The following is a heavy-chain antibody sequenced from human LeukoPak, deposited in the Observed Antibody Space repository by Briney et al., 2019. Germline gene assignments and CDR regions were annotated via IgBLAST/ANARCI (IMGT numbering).Heavy chain of an antibody. Sequence: GGSLRLSCAASGFTFSSYWMSWVRQAPGQGLEWVANINVDGTAEYYVDSVKGRFTISRDNAKNSLYLQMNSLRAEDTAVYYCARDPYRFAFDVWGQGTVVLVSS. D-gene: IGHD1-26*01. CDR2: INVDGTAE. V-gene: IGHV3-7*03. J-gene: IGHJ3*01. CDR1: GFTFSSYW. CDR3: ARDPYRFAFDV.